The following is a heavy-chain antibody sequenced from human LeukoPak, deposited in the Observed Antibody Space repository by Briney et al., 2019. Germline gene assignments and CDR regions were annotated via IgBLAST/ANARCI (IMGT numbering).Heavy chain of an antibody. D-gene: IGHD3/OR15-3a*01. V-gene: IGHV3-30*04. J-gene: IGHJ2*01. CDR3: ARDDGVDYYFAYLDL. CDR1: GFSFSTYS. Sequence: PGKSLRLSCAASGFSFSTYSFHWVRQAPGKGLEWVAVISDNELNKFYADSVRGRFTISRDNSKSTVYLQMNSLRPEDTAVYYCARDDGVDYYFAYLDLWGRGTLVAVSS. CDR2: ISDNELNK.